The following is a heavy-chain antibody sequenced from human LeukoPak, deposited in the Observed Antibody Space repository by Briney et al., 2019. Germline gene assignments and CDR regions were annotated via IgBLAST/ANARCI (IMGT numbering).Heavy chain of an antibody. Sequence: GASVKVSCKASGYTFTSYGISWVRQAPGQGLEWMGWISAYNGNTNYAQELQGRVTMTTDTSTSTAYMELRNLRSDDTAVYYCARADDYYGSGSYYADADYWGQGTLVTVSS. CDR3: ARADDYYGSGSYYADADY. D-gene: IGHD3-10*01. CDR1: GYTFTSYG. V-gene: IGHV1-18*01. CDR2: ISAYNGNT. J-gene: IGHJ4*02.